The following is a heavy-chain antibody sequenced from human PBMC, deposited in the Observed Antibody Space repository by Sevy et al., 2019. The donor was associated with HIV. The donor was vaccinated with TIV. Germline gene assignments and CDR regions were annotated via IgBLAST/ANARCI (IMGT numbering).Heavy chain of an antibody. J-gene: IGHJ4*02. D-gene: IGHD6-13*01. V-gene: IGHV3-74*01. CDR2: VNSAGGDT. CDR3: VAANSWEDY. Sequence: GGSLRLSCEGSGYIFSNYWMHWVRQAPGKGLEWVSRVNSAGGDTAYADSVKGRFTISRDNAENTMSLQMNSLRAEDTGLYYCVAANSWEDYWGQGTQVTVSS. CDR1: GYIFSNYW.